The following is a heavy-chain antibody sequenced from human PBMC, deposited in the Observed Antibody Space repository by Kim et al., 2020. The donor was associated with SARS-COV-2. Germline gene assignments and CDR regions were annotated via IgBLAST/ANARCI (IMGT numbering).Heavy chain of an antibody. J-gene: IGHJ4*02. Sequence: FYNPSLKSRLTLSVETSKIQFSLKMSSVTAADTAVFYCARQLRGSSWFDCWGQGTLVTVSP. CDR3: ARQLRGSSWFDC. D-gene: IGHD6-13*01. V-gene: IGHV4-39*01.